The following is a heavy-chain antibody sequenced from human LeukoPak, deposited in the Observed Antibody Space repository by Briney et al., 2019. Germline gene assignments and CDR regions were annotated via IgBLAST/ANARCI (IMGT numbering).Heavy chain of an antibody. J-gene: IGHJ3*02. V-gene: IGHV3-74*01. CDR1: GFTFSSYW. CDR3: APDAFDI. CDR2: INSDGSST. Sequence: GGSLRLSCAAAGFTFSSYWMHWVRQAPGEGLGWVSRINSDGSSTSYADSVKGRFIIARDNAKNTLYLQMNSLRAEDTAVYYCAPDAFDIWGQGTMVTVSS.